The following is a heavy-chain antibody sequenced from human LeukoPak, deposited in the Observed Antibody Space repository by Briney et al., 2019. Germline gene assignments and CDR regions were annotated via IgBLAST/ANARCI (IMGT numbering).Heavy chain of an antibody. CDR3: AKREAAAGFDY. D-gene: IGHD6-13*01. V-gene: IGHV3-23*01. CDR1: GFTFSSYA. J-gene: IGHJ4*02. CDR2: ISGSGDNT. Sequence: GGSLRLSCAASGFTFSSYAMSWVRQVPGKGLEWVSVISGSGDNTYYADSVKGRFTISRDNSKNTLYLQMNGLRAEDTAVYYCAKREAAAGFDYWGQGTLVTVSS.